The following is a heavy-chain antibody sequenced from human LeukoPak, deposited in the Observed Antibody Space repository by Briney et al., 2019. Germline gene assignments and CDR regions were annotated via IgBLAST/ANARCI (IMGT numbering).Heavy chain of an antibody. V-gene: IGHV4-59*08. CDR2: IYYSGST. D-gene: IGHD3-22*01. CDR1: GGSISSYY. Sequence: PSETLSLICTVSGGSISSYYWSWIRQPPGRGLEWIGYIYYSGSTNYNPSLKSRVTISVDTSKNQFSLKLSSVTAADTAVYYCAGYYDSSGYYYYYWGQGTLVTVSS. CDR3: AGYYDSSGYYYYY. J-gene: IGHJ4*02.